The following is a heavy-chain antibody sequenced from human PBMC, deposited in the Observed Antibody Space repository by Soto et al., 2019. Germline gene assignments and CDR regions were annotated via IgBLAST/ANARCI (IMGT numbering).Heavy chain of an antibody. V-gene: IGHV4-34*01. Sequence: SETLSLTCAVYGGSFSVYYWSWIRQPPGKGLEWIGEINHSGSTNYNPSLKSRVTISVDTSKNQFSLKLSSVTAADTAVYYCARNPLDYYDSSGDPEDYWGQGTLVTVSS. CDR1: GGSFSVYY. CDR3: ARNPLDYYDSSGDPEDY. CDR2: INHSGST. J-gene: IGHJ4*02. D-gene: IGHD3-22*01.